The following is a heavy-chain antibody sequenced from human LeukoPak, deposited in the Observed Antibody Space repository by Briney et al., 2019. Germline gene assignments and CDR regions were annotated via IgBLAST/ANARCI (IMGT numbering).Heavy chain of an antibody. CDR3: ARGHDFWSGYYTGIDY. J-gene: IGHJ4*02. CDR1: GFTFSSYG. CDR2: IWYDGSNK. V-gene: IGHV3-33*01. Sequence: GGSLRLSCAASGFTFSSYGMHWVRQAPGKGLEWVAVIWYDGSNKYYADSVKGRFTISRDNSKKPLYLQMNSLRAEDTAVYYCARGHDFWSGYYTGIDYWGQGTLVTVSS. D-gene: IGHD3-3*01.